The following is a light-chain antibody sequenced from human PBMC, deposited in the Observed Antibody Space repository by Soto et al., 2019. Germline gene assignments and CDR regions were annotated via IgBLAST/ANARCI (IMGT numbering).Light chain of an antibody. CDR1: QSVSTF. CDR3: QQRGDWPPIT. Sequence: EIVLTQSPATLSLSPGEIAILSFSASQSVSTFLAWFQQKPGQPPRLLIYNASNRTTGIPARFSGSGSGTDFTLTISSLEPEDFAVYYCQQRGDWPPITFGQGTRLEIK. V-gene: IGKV3-11*01. CDR2: NAS. J-gene: IGKJ5*01.